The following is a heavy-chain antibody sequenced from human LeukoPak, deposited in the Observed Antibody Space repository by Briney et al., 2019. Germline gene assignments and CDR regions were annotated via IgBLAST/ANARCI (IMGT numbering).Heavy chain of an antibody. J-gene: IGHJ4*02. Sequence: GGSLRLSSAASGFTFSTYGMHWVRQAPGKGLEWVAFIRYDGSKQYYVDSVKGRFTVSRDNSKNTLYLQMNSLRPEDTAVYYCAKGYGFGTDHWGQGTLVTVSS. CDR1: GFTFSTYG. V-gene: IGHV3-30*02. CDR2: IRYDGSKQ. D-gene: IGHD3-3*01. CDR3: AKGYGFGTDH.